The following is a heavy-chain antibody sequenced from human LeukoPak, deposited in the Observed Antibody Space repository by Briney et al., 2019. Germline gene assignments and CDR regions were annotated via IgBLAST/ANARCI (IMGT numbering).Heavy chain of an antibody. CDR2: INSDGSST. V-gene: IGHV3-74*01. CDR1: GFTFSSYW. J-gene: IGHJ4*02. Sequence: PGGSLRLSCAASGFTFSSYWMHWVRQAPGKGLVWVSRINSDGSSTSYADSVKGRSTISRDNAKNTLYLQMNSLRAEDTAVYYCAREQYYYDSSGYYGTYWGQGTLVTVSS. D-gene: IGHD3-22*01. CDR3: AREQYYYDSSGYYGTY.